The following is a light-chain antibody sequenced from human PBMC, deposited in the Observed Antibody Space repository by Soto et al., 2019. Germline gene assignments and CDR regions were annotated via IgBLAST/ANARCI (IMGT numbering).Light chain of an antibody. Sequence: QSVLTQPASVSGSPRQSITISCTGTSSDVGGYNYVSWYQQYPGKAPKLMIYDVSNRPSGVSNRFSGSKSGNTAFLTISGLQAEDEADYYCSSYTISNTLVFGSGTKVTVL. CDR2: DVS. CDR1: SSDVGGYNY. CDR3: SSYTISNTLV. V-gene: IGLV2-14*01. J-gene: IGLJ1*01.